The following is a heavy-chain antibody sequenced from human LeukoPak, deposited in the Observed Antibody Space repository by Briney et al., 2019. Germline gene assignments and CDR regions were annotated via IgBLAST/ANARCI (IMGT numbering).Heavy chain of an antibody. CDR2: ISGSGGST. V-gene: IGHV3-23*01. D-gene: IGHD2-2*01. CDR3: AKCGVVPAAKYYYYYYGMDV. J-gene: IGHJ6*02. Sequence: GRSLRLSCAASAFTFSSYAMSWVRQAPGKGLEWVSAISGSGGSTYYADSVKGRLTISRDNSKNTLYLQMNSLRSEDTAVYYCAKCGVVPAAKYYYYYYGMDVWGQGTTVTVSS. CDR1: AFTFSSYA.